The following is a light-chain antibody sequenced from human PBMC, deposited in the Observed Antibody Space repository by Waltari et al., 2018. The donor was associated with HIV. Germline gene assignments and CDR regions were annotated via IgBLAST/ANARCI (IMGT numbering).Light chain of an antibody. CDR2: VNS. J-gene: IGLJ2*01. CDR1: SSNIGSNH. Sequence: QSVLTQPPSASGTPGQRVTISCSGSSSNIGSNHVYWYQHLPGTAPKLLIYVNSQRPAGVPDRFSGSQSGTSASLAISGLRSEDEGDYYCAAWDDSLRVPVFGGGSRLTVL. V-gene: IGLV1-47*01. CDR3: AAWDDSLRVPV.